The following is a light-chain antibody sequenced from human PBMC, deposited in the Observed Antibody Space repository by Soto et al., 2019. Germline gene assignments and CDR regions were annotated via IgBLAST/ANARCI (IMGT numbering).Light chain of an antibody. Sequence: EIVMTQSPATLSVSPGERATLSCRASEVVTTNLAWYPQKPGQAPRLLIYGASTRAAGIPARFSGSGSGTEFTLTISSLQSEDFAVYYCQQYSNWPPITFGQGTRLEIK. V-gene: IGKV3-15*01. CDR2: GAS. CDR1: EVVTTN. J-gene: IGKJ5*01. CDR3: QQYSNWPPIT.